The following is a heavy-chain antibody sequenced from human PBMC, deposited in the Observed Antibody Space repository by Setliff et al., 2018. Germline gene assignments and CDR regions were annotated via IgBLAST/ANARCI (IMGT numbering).Heavy chain of an antibody. D-gene: IGHD3-3*01. CDR1: GGSISSSNW. CDR2: IYYSGST. V-gene: IGHV4-4*02. J-gene: IGHJ4*02. CDR3: ARRETYYNFWSGYYAY. Sequence: SETLSLTCAVSGGSISSSNWWSWVRQPPGKGLEWIGEIYYSGSTYYNPSLKSRVTISVDTSKNQFSLKLSSVTAADTAVYYCARRETYYNFWSGYYAYWGQGTLVTVSS.